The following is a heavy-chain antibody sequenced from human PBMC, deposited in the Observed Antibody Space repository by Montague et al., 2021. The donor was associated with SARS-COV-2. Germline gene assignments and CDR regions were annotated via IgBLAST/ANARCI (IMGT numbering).Heavy chain of an antibody. CDR2: ISSSRSYI. J-gene: IGHJ4*02. CDR3: ARGVRGSGTRSL. D-gene: IGHD2-2*01. Sequence: SLRLSCAASGFTFSSYSMNWVRQAPGKGLELVSSISSSRSYIYYADSGKGRFTISRDNAKNSLYLQMNSLRAEDTAVYYCARGVRGSGTRSLWGQGTLVTVSS. V-gene: IGHV3-21*01. CDR1: GFTFSSYS.